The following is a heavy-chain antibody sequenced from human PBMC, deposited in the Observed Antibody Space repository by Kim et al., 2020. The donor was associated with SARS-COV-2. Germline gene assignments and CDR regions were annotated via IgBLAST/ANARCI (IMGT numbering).Heavy chain of an antibody. CDR1: GYSFTSYW. CDR2: IYPGDSDT. Sequence: GESLKISCKGSGYSFTSYWIGWVRQMPGKGLEWRGIIYPGDSDTRYSPSFQGQVTISADKSISTAYLQWSSLKASDTAMYYCARLKRITIFGVVIEGPFDIWGQGTMVTVSS. J-gene: IGHJ3*02. CDR3: ARLKRITIFGVVIEGPFDI. D-gene: IGHD3-3*01. V-gene: IGHV5-51*01.